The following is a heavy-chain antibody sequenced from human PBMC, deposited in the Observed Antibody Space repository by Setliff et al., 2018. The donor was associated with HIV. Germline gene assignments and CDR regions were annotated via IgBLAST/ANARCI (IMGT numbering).Heavy chain of an antibody. J-gene: IGHJ6*03. CDR2: IIHILGTA. CDR3: AKAVRGYGSTYYNYYYMDV. V-gene: IGHV1-69*13. CDR1: RRTFSEDA. Sequence: GASVKVSCKTSRRTFSEDAINWVRQAPGEGLEWVGGIIHILGTADYADQFQGRGTITEDETRSTVYLEVSNLTSEDTAVYYCAKAVRGYGSTYYNYYYMDVWGKGTTVTVSS. D-gene: IGHD3-10*01.